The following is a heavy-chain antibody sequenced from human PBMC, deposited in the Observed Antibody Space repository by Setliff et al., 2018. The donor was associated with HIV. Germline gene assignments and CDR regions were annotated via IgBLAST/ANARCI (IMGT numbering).Heavy chain of an antibody. CDR2: VYHSGTT. Sequence: PSETLSLTCAVSGYSISTAYYWGWIRQPPGKGLEWIGSVYHSGTTYYNPSLKSRVTISVDMSNNQFSLKVTSVTAADTAVYYCMRGRSITIFGVAYFDFWGQGTQVTLSS. V-gene: IGHV4-38-2*01. J-gene: IGHJ4*02. D-gene: IGHD3-3*01. CDR3: MRGRSITIFGVAYFDF. CDR1: GYSISTAYY.